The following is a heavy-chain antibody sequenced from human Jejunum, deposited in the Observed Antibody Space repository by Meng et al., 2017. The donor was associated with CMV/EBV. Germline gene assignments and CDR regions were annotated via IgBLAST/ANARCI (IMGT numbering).Heavy chain of an antibody. D-gene: IGHD3-10*01. Sequence: SGGSISSGDYLWGWIRQPPGKGLEYIGTIYYTANTYCNPSLKSRVTMSVDMSKNQFSLWLSSVTAADTAVYYCARLVLRGVIRNYFDYWGRGTLVTVSS. CDR2: IYYTANT. CDR1: GGSISSGDYL. CDR3: ARLVLRGVIRNYFDY. V-gene: IGHV4-39*01. J-gene: IGHJ4*02.